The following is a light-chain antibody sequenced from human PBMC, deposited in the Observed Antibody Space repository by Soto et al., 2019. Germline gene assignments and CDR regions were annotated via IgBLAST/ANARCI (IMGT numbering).Light chain of an antibody. CDR3: CSFAGSNSWV. V-gene: IGLV2-23*01. CDR1: SSDVGTYDL. Sequence: QSVLTQPASVSGSPGQSITISCTGSSSDVGTYDLVSWYQHHPGAAPKLMIYGATRRPSGISNRFSGSKSGNTASLTISGLQAEDEADYYCCSFAGSNSWVFGGGTKLTVL. CDR2: GAT. J-gene: IGLJ3*02.